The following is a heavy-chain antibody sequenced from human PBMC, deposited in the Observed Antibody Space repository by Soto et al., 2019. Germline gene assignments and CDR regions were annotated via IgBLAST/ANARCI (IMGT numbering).Heavy chain of an antibody. CDR1: GFTFNMYS. V-gene: IGHV3-48*02. D-gene: IGHD3-22*01. J-gene: IGHJ3*02. CDR2: ISSSSSVI. CDR3: ARVAAGATSYYSGSGYDDPSDI. Sequence: EVQLVESGGDLVQRGGSLRLSCAVSGFTFNMYSMNWVRQAPGKGLEWVSYISSSSSVIYYADSLKGRFTVARDNAKNALSLQMNSLRDEDTAVYYLARVAAGATSYYSGSGYDDPSDIWGQGTMVTVSS.